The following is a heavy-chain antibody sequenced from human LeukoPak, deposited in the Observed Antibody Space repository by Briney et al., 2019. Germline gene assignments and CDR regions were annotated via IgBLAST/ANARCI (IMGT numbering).Heavy chain of an antibody. CDR3: ARDQGLTATPHYGLDV. CDR1: GGTFSSSA. Sequence: SVKVSFKASGGTFSSSAITWVRQPPGQGREWMGRINPVLNITNYAQKVQRRVKITADTSTSTAYIDLSSVRSEETAVYYCARDQGLTATPHYGLDVWGQGTTVTVSS. D-gene: IGHD4-11*01. V-gene: IGHV1-69*04. J-gene: IGHJ6*02. CDR2: INPVLNIT.